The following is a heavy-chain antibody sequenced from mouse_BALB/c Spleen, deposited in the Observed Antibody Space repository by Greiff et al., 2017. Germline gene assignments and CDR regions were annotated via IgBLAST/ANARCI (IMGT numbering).Heavy chain of an antibody. CDR1: GYSITSGYY. Sequence: EVQLVESGPGLVKPSQSLSLTCSVTGYSITSGYYWNWIRQFPGNKLEWMGYISYDGSNNYNPSLKNRISITRDTSKNQFFLKLNSVTTEDTATYYCAREGNYPFAYWGQGTLVTVSA. D-gene: IGHD2-1*01. CDR3: AREGNYPFAY. V-gene: IGHV3-6*02. CDR2: ISYDGSN. J-gene: IGHJ3*01.